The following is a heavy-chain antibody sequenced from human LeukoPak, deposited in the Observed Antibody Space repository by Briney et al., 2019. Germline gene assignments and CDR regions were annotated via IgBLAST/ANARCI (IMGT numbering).Heavy chain of an antibody. CDR2: ISRISTAI. Sequence: GGSLRLPCAASGFTFDYFAMRWVRQTPGKGLEYIAYISRISTAIQYTDSVKGRFTISRDNCENSLFLQMNSLRVEDTALYYCARDGYNWADLWGQGTLVTVSS. D-gene: IGHD5-24*01. CDR1: GFTFDYFA. CDR3: ARDGYNWADL. J-gene: IGHJ5*02. V-gene: IGHV3-48*01.